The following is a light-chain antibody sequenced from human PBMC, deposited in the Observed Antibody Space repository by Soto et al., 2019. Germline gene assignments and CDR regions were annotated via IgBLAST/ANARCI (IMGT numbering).Light chain of an antibody. V-gene: IGKV3-11*01. CDR2: DAS. CDR3: QQRSNWPPIT. J-gene: IGKJ5*01. Sequence: EIVLTQAPGTLSLSAGERATLSCRASQSVSSNYLAWYQQKPGQAPRLLIYDASNRATGIPARFSGSASGTDFTLTISSLEPEDFAVYYCQQRSNWPPITFGQGTRLEIK. CDR1: QSVSSNY.